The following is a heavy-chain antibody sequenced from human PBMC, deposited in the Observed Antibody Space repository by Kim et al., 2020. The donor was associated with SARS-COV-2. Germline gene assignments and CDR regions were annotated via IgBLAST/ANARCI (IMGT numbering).Heavy chain of an antibody. CDR3: ARGGGAFDV. CDR2: GNP. D-gene: IGHD3-16*01. V-gene: IGHV4-59*09. J-gene: IGHJ3*01. Sequence: GNPNYNPSLKRRLTISVDTSKNQFSLKLSSVTAADTAVYYCARGGGAFDVWGQGTMVTVSS.